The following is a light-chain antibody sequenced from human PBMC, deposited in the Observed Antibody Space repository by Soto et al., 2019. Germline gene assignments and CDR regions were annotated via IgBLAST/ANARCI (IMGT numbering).Light chain of an antibody. CDR2: SNN. Sequence: QLVLTQPPSASGTPGQRVTISCSGSSSNIGSNTVNWYQQLPGTAPKLLIYSNNHRPSGVPDRFSGSKSGTSASLAISGLQSEDEADYYCAAWDVSLNGVVFGGGTKLTVL. J-gene: IGLJ2*01. CDR1: SSNIGSNT. V-gene: IGLV1-44*01. CDR3: AAWDVSLNGVV.